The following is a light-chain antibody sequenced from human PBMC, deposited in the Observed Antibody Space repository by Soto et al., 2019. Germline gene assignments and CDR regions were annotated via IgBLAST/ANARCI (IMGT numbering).Light chain of an antibody. J-gene: IGKJ5*01. CDR1: QSISSY. Sequence: DIQMTQSPSTLSASVGDRVTITCRASQSISSYLNWYQQKPGKAPKLLIYAASSLQSGVPSRFNGSGSGTEFSLTISSLQPDDVASYYCQEYNTAPRVTFGQGTRLEIK. CDR3: QEYNTAPRVT. V-gene: IGKV1-39*01. CDR2: AAS.